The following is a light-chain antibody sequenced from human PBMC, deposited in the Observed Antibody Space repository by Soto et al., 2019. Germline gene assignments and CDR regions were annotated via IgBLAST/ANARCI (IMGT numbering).Light chain of an antibody. V-gene: IGLV2-14*01. CDR2: DVS. CDR3: NSYTTSNTRQIV. Sequence: QPDLTQPASVSGSPGQSSTISCTRTSSDVGGYNYVSWYQQHPGKAPKFMIYDVSNRPSGVSTRFSGSKSGNTASLTISGLQAEDEADYYCNSYTTSNTRQIVFGTGTRSPS. CDR1: SSDVGGYNY. J-gene: IGLJ1*01.